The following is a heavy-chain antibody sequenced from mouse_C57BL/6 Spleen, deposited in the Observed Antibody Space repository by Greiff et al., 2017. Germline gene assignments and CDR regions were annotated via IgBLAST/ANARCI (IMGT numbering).Heavy chain of an antibody. CDR3: ARSDYYGSSYRNYYAMDY. CDR2: IHPNSGST. V-gene: IGHV1-64*01. CDR1: GYTFTSYW. Sequence: QVQLQQPGAELVKPGASVKLSCKASGYTFTSYWMHWVKQRPGQGLEWIGMIHPNSGSTNYNEKFKSKATLTVDKSSSTAYMQLSSLTSEDSAVYYCARSDYYGSSYRNYYAMDYWGQGTSVTVSS. D-gene: IGHD1-1*01. J-gene: IGHJ4*01.